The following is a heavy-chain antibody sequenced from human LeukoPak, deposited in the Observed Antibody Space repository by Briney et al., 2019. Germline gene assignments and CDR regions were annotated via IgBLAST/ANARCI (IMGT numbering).Heavy chain of an antibody. Sequence: GASVKVSCKASGYTFIAYYIHWVRQAPGQGLEWMGIINPSGGSTTYAQNFQGRVTMTRDTSTSAVYMELSSLRSEDTAVYYCARGGSLAVAPRLYYFDYWGQGTLVTVSP. D-gene: IGHD6-19*01. CDR3: ARGGSLAVAPRLYYFDY. CDR2: INPSGGST. V-gene: IGHV1-46*01. CDR1: GYTFIAYY. J-gene: IGHJ4*02.